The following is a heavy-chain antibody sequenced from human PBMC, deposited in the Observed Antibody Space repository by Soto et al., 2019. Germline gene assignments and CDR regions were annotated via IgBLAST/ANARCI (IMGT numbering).Heavy chain of an antibody. D-gene: IGHD6-13*01. V-gene: IGHV3-33*06. Sequence: QVQLVESGGGVVQPGRSLRLSCVASGFTFSNYGMHWVRQAPGKGLEWVAVIWYDGSNKYYADSVKGRFTISRDNSKNTLYLQMNSLRAEDTAVYYCAKERGSSSYYFDYWGQGTLVTVSS. J-gene: IGHJ4*02. CDR2: IWYDGSNK. CDR1: GFTFSNYG. CDR3: AKERGSSSYYFDY.